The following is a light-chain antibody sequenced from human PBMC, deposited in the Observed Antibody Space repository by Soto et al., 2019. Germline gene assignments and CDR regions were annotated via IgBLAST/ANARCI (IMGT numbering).Light chain of an antibody. V-gene: IGLV2-14*03. CDR1: SSDIGAYAY. Sequence: QSALTQPASVSGSPGQSIAISCTGTSSDIGAYAYVSWYQQHPGKIPKLIVFDVNYRPSGVSSRFSGSKSGNTASLTISGLQAEDAADYYCGSYTRSNSVIFGGGTKLTVL. CDR3: GSYTRSNSVI. CDR2: DVN. J-gene: IGLJ2*01.